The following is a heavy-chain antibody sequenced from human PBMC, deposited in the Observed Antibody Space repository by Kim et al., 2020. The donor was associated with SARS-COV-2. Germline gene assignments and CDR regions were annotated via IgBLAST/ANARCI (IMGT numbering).Heavy chain of an antibody. Sequence: KFQGRVTITRDPSASTAYMELSRLRSEDTAVYYCARERGGYSGYDFFIDYWGQGTLVTVSS. D-gene: IGHD5-12*01. V-gene: IGHV1-3*01. J-gene: IGHJ4*02. CDR3: ARERGGYSGYDFFIDY.